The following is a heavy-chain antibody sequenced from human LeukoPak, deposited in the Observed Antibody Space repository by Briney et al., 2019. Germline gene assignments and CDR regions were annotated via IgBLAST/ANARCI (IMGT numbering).Heavy chain of an antibody. CDR1: GFTLSSYA. CDR2: ISYDGCNK. J-gene: IGHJ6*03. D-gene: IGHD3-22*01. CDR3: ARAKEEYYYDSSGHPMDV. V-gene: IGHV3-30*01. Sequence: GGSLRLSCAASGFTLSSYAVHWVRQAPGKGLEWVAVISYDGCNKYYADSVKGRFTISRDNSKNTLYLQMNSLRAEDTAVYYCARAKEEYYYDSSGHPMDVWGKGTTVTVSS.